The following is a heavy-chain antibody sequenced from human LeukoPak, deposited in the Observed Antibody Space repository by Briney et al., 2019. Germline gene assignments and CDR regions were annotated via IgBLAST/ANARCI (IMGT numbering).Heavy chain of an antibody. V-gene: IGHV3-23*01. CDR2: ISGSGGST. D-gene: IGHD1-26*01. CDR1: GFTFSSYG. Sequence: GGSLRLSCAASGFTFSSYGMHWVRQAPGKGLEWVSAISGSGGSTYYADSVKGRFTISRDNSKNTLYLQMNSLRAEDTAVYYCAKDVVGATTYYFDYWGQGTLVTVSS. J-gene: IGHJ4*02. CDR3: AKDVVGATTYYFDY.